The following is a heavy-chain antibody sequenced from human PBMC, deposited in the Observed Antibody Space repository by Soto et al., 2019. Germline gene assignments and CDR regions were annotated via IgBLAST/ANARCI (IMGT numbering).Heavy chain of an antibody. J-gene: IGHJ3*02. D-gene: IGHD1-26*01. CDR1: GGTFSSYA. CDR2: IIPIFGTA. CDR3: ARGWELRFDAFDI. V-gene: IGHV1-69*13. Sequence: GASVKVSCKASGGTFSSYAISWVRQAPGQGLEWMGGIIPIFGTANYAQKFQGRVTITADESTSTAYMELSSLRSEDTAVYYCARGWELRFDAFDIWGQGTMVTVSS.